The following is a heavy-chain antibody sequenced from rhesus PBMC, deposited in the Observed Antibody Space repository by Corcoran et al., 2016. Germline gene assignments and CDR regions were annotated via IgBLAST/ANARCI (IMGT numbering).Heavy chain of an antibody. D-gene: IGHD6-13*01. J-gene: IGHJ6*01. CDR2: ISGSGGST. CDR3: ARGRGIASPDGLDS. V-gene: IGHV4-173*01. Sequence: QLQLQESGPGLVKPSETLSLTCAVSGGSISSNYWGWIRQPPGKGLEWIGRISGSGGSTDYNPSLTGRDPISTDPSKNPFSLKLSSVTAADTAVYYCARGRGIASPDGLDSWGQGVVVTVSS. CDR1: GGSISSNY.